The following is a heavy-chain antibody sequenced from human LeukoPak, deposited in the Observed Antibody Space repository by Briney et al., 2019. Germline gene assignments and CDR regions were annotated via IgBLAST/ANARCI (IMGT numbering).Heavy chain of an antibody. D-gene: IGHD3-3*01. V-gene: IGHV3-21*01. J-gene: IGHJ5*02. CDR3: ARDRGVVDTIFGVVIMSSTNFWFDP. CDR2: ISSSSSYI. Sequence: PGGSLRLSCAASGFTFSSYSMNWVRQAPGKGLEWVSSISSSSSYIYYADSVKSRFTISRDNAKNSLYLQMNSLRAEDTAVYYCARDRGVVDTIFGVVIMSSTNFWFDPWGQGTLVTVSS. CDR1: GFTFSSYS.